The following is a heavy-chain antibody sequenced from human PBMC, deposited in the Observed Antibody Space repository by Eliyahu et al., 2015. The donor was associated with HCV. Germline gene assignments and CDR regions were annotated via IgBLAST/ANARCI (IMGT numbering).Heavy chain of an antibody. J-gene: IGHJ4*02. CDR2: IMPILDRA. CDR3: ARDEPSRNDYGDYDF. CDR1: XGTFTRYT. V-gene: IGHV1-69*08. Sequence: QVQLVQSGAEVKKPGSSVKVSCKAXXGTFTRYTFXWVRQAPGQGLXWLGRIMPILDRAKYAQKLQGRVTITADTSTSTSYMELSSLRTEDTAIYYCARDEPSRNDYGDYDFWGQGTQVTVSS. D-gene: IGHD4-17*01.